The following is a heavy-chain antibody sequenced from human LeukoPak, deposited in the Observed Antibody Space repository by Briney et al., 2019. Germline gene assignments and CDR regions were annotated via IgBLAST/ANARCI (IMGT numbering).Heavy chain of an antibody. V-gene: IGHV3-21*01. CDR3: ARDTDQYCGRDCYVDY. CDR1: GFTFSNAW. Sequence: GGSLRLSCAASGFTFSNAWMNWVRQAPGKGLEWVSSISSSSSYIYYADSVKGRFTISRDNARNSLYLQMNSLRAEDTAVYYCARDTDQYCGRDCYVDYWGQGTLVTVSS. D-gene: IGHD2-21*02. CDR2: ISSSSSYI. J-gene: IGHJ4*02.